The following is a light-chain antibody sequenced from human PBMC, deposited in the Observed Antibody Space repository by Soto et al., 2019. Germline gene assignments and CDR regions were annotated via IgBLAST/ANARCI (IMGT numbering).Light chain of an antibody. J-gene: IGKJ1*01. CDR1: QSVLXXXXXXXX. CDR2: WAS. V-gene: IGKV4-1*01. Sequence: DIVMTQSPDSLAVSLGERATINCKSSQSVLXXXXXXXXLGWYQQKPGQPPKLLIYWASIRESGVPDRFRGSGXGXDXXXXXXXXXXEDAAVYYCXXYAVTPWTFGQGTKVEVK. CDR3: XXYAVTPWT.